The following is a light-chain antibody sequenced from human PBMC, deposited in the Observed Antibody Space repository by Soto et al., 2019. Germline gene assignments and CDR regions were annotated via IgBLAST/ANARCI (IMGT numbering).Light chain of an antibody. V-gene: IGKV4-1*01. J-gene: IGKJ4*01. CDR1: SSVFSTSKKKNC. CDR3: QQYYTTPLT. Sequence: DIVITQSSGSLALSLGQRANINCKSSSSVFSTSKKKNCVAWYQRRPGQPPKLXISWESTRESGVPDRFSGSGSGTDLTLTISSLQSEDVAVYYCQQYYTTPLTXGGGTKGDIK. CDR2: WES.